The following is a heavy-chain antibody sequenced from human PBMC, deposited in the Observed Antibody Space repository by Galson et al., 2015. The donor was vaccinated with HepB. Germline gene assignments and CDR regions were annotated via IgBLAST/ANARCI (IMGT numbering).Heavy chain of an antibody. CDR1: GFTFRDYY. J-gene: IGHJ2*01. Sequence: SLRLSCAASGFTFRDYYMSWIRQAPGRGLEWISYISSKSRYTSYADSVKGRFTISRDNAKNSLYLQMNSLRAGDTAVYYCARGGSKSRFGELLTYYYFDLWGRGTPVTVSS. V-gene: IGHV3-11*06. CDR2: ISSKSRYT. D-gene: IGHD3-10*01. CDR3: ARGGSKSRFGELLTYYYFDL.